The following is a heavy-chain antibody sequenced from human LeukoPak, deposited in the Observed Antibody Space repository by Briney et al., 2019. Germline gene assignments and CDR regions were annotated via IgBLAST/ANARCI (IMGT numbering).Heavy chain of an antibody. V-gene: IGHV3-23*01. J-gene: IGHJ5*02. CDR1: GFTFSSYA. D-gene: IGHD2-21*01. CDR3: ARGPVVSLNWFEP. CDR2: ICGSGGST. Sequence: GGSLRLSCAASGFTFSSYAMSWVRQAPGKGLEGVSAICGSGGSTYYADSVKGRFPIPRDYAKNSLSSQINTLRAEHGPVYLCARGPVVSLNWFEPWGQRTLVTVSS.